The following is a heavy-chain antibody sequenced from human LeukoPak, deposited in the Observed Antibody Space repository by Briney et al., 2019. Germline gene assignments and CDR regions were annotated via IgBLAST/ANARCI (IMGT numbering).Heavy chain of an antibody. D-gene: IGHD6-25*01. CDR1: GGSISTYY. CDR2: IYYSGST. V-gene: IGHV4-59*01. Sequence: SETLSLTCTVSGGSISTYYWSWIRQPPGKGLKWIGYIYYSGSTNYNPSLKSRVTISVDTSKNQFSLKLSSVTAADTAVYYCARPTRPFYYYGMDVWGQGTTVIVSS. J-gene: IGHJ6*02. CDR3: ARPTRPFYYYGMDV.